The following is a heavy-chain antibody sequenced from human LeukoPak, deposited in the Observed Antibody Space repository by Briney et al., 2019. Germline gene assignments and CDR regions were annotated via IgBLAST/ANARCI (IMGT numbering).Heavy chain of an antibody. D-gene: IGHD6-19*01. CDR2: INPNSGGT. CDR3: ARDGHTTGWEDFDY. CDR1: GYTFTGYY. V-gene: IGHV1-2*02. J-gene: IGHJ4*02. Sequence: ASVKVSCKASGYTFTGYYIHWVRQAPGQRLKWMGWINPNSGGTKYTQRFQGRVTMTRDTSISTAYMELSSLRSDDTAVYYCARDGHTTGWEDFDYWGQGTLVTVSS.